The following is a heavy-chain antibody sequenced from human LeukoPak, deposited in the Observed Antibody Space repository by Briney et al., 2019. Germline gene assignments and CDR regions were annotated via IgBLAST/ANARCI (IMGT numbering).Heavy chain of an antibody. Sequence: PGGSLRLSCAASGFTFSSYGMHWVRQAPGKGLEWVSVIYSGRSTYYADSVKGRFTISRDNSKNTLYLQMNSLRAEDTAVYYCARGSSWYDYWGQGTLVTVSS. CDR1: GFTFSSYG. D-gene: IGHD6-13*01. CDR2: IYSGRST. CDR3: ARGSSWYDY. J-gene: IGHJ4*02. V-gene: IGHV3-53*01.